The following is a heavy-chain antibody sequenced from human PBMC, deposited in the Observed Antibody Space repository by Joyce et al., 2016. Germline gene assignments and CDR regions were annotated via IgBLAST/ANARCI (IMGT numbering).Heavy chain of an antibody. CDR3: ARGRIVYDYSMDL. CDR1: GFTFSTSS. J-gene: IGHJ6*02. Sequence: EVQLVESGGGLVKPGGSLRISCAASGFTFSTSSMSWFRRGPGKGLEGVSAISSDSTYIFYADSVKGRFTVSRDNANNSLYLQMNSLRAEDTAVFFCARGRIVYDYSMDLWGQGTTVTVSS. D-gene: IGHD2-15*01. CDR2: ISSDSTYI. V-gene: IGHV3-21*02.